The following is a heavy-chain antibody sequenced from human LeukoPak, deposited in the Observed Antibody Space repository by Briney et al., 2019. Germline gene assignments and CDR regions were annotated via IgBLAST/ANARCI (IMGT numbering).Heavy chain of an antibody. D-gene: IGHD2-15*01. Sequence: PGGSLRLSCAASGFTFSDYYMIWIRQAPGKGLEWVSYISSSGSTIYYADSVKGRFTISRDNAKNSLYLQMNSLRAEDTAVYYCARVPPNYCSGGSCYEFSNECYFDYWGQGTLVTVSS. CDR3: ARVPPNYCSGGSCYEFSNECYFDY. V-gene: IGHV3-11*04. CDR2: ISSSGSTI. CDR1: GFTFSDYY. J-gene: IGHJ4*02.